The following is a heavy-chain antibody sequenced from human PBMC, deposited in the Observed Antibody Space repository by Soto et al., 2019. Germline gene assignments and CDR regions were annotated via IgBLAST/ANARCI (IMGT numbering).Heavy chain of an antibody. D-gene: IGHD3-22*01. Sequence: SGPTLVNPTQTLTLTCTVSGFSLITSGMCVSWIRQPPGKSLEWLSLIDWDDDKYYSTSLKTRLTISKDTSKNQVVLTMTNMDPVDTATYYCARGGYYYDSSGYYYGNYYYYGMDVWGQGTTVTFSS. J-gene: IGHJ6*02. CDR1: GFSLITSGMC. V-gene: IGHV2-70*01. CDR2: IDWDDDK. CDR3: ARGGYYYDSSGYYYGNYYYYGMDV.